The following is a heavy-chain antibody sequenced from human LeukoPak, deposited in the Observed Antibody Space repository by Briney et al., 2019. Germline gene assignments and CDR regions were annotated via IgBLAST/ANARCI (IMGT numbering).Heavy chain of an antibody. CDR2: IYYSGST. D-gene: IGHD5-24*01. CDR3: ATGYNLLENYYFDY. V-gene: IGHV4-39*07. Sequence: SETLSLTCTVSGGSISSSSYYWGWIRQPPGKGLEWIGSIYYSGSTYYNPSLKSRVTISVDTSKNQFSLKLSSVTAADTAVYYCATGYNLLENYYFDYWGQGTLVTVSS. CDR1: GGSISSSSYY. J-gene: IGHJ4*02.